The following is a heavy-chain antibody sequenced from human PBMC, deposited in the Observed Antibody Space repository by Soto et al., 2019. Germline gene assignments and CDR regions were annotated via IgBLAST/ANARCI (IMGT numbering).Heavy chain of an antibody. CDR1: GDTFTNYG. CDR2: INVYNGNT. V-gene: IGHV1-18*01. D-gene: IGHD3-10*01. CDR3: ARGVGSGSYYNQYNWFDP. J-gene: IGHJ5*02. Sequence: ASVKLSCKASGDTFTNYGISWVRQAPGQGLEWMGWINVYNGNTKYAQKVQGRVTMTTDTSTSTAYMELRSLRSDDTAVYYCARGVGSGSYYNQYNWFDPWGHGTLVPVSA.